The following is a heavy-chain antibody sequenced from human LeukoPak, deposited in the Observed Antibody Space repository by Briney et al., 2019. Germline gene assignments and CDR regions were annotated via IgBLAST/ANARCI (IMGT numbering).Heavy chain of an antibody. V-gene: IGHV4-34*01. CDR2: INHSGST. J-gene: IGHJ4*02. CDR3: ARAYYDILTGYYIDY. D-gene: IGHD3-9*01. Sequence: SETLSLTCAVYGGSFSGYYWSWIRQPPGKGLEWIGEINHSGSTNHNPSLKSRVTISVDTSKNQFSLKLSSVTAADTAVYYCARAYYDILTGYYIDYWGQGTLVTVSS. CDR1: GGSFSGYY.